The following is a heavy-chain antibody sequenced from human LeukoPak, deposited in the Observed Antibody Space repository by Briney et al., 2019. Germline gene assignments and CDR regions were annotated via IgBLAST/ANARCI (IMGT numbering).Heavy chain of an antibody. V-gene: IGHV3-7*03. Sequence: GGSLRLSCAASGFTFSSYWMSWVRQAPGKGLEWVANIKQDGSEKYYVDSVKGRFTISRDNSENTLFLQMNSLRSDDTAVYYCARGGGNYDILTGYLLDYWGQGTLVTVSS. CDR3: ARGGGNYDILTGYLLDY. CDR1: GFTFSSYW. J-gene: IGHJ4*02. D-gene: IGHD3-9*01. CDR2: IKQDGSEK.